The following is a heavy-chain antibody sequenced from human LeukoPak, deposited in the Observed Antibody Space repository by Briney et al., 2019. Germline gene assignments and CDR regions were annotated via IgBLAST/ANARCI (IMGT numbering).Heavy chain of an antibody. CDR3: VKDANYFDSGSYLIPFDS. V-gene: IGHV3-23*01. Sequence: GWSLRLSCAASGFTFSRCAMGWVRQTPGKGLEWVAGISGSGSRTYYADAVKGRFNISRDNSKNTLYLQINSLRAEDTAVYYCVKDANYFDSGSYLIPFDSWGQGTLVTISS. D-gene: IGHD3-22*01. J-gene: IGHJ4*02. CDR1: GFTFSRCA. CDR2: ISGSGSRT.